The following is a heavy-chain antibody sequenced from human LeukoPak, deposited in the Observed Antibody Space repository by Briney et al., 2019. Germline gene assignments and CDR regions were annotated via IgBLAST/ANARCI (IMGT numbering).Heavy chain of an antibody. D-gene: IGHD5-12*01. V-gene: IGHV3-53*01. CDR2: IYSGGST. J-gene: IGHJ4*02. CDR1: GYTVSSNY. Sequence: PGGSLRLSCAASGYTVSSNYMSWVRQAPGKGLEWVSVIYSGGSTYYADSVKGRFTISRDNSKNTLYLQMNSLRAEDTAVYYCARAPGATPYDYWGQGTLVTVSS. CDR3: ARAPGATPYDY.